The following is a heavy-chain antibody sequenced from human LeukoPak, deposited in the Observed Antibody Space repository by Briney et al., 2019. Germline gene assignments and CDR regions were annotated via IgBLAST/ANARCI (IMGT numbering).Heavy chain of an antibody. V-gene: IGHV4-4*07. CDR2: IYTSGST. CDR3: ARDGTPTGFDY. Sequence: SETLSLTCTVSGGSISSYYWSWIRQPAGKGLDWIGRIYTSGSTNYNPSLKSRVTMSVDTSKNQFSLKLSSVTAADTAVYYCARDGTPTGFDYWGQGTLVTVSS. CDR1: GGSISSYY. D-gene: IGHD4-17*01. J-gene: IGHJ4*02.